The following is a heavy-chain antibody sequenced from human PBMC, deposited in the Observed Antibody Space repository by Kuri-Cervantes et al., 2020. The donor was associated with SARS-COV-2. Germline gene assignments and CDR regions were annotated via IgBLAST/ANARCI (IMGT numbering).Heavy chain of an antibody. J-gene: IGHJ4*02. CDR3: TRASMVRGVLPAAFDS. D-gene: IGHD3-10*01. Sequence: GGSLRLSCAASGFTFSSYAMSWVRQAPGKGLEWVSAISGSGGSTYYADSVKGRFTISRDNSKNTLYLQMNSLRAEDTAVYYCTRASMVRGVLPAAFDSWGQGTLVTVSS. CDR1: GFTFSSYA. V-gene: IGHV3-23*01. CDR2: ISGSGGST.